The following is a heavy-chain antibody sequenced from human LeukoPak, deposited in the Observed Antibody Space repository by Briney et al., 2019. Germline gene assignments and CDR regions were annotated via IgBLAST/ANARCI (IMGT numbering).Heavy chain of an antibody. J-gene: IGHJ6*02. V-gene: IGHV1-8*01. CDR2: MNPNSGNT. Sequence: GASVKVSCKASGYTFTSYDINWVRQATGQGLEWMGWMNPNSGNTGYAQKFQGRVTMTRNTSISTAYMELSSLRSEDTAVYYCARDPLDPHYDFWSGYSNYYGMDVWGQGTTVTVSS. CDR1: GYTFTSYD. D-gene: IGHD3-3*01. CDR3: ARDPLDPHYDFWSGYSNYYGMDV.